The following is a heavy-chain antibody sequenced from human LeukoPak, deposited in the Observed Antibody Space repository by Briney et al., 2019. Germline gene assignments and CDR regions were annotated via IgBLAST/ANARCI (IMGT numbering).Heavy chain of an antibody. Sequence: PSETLSLTCTVSGGSISTYYWNWIRQPPGKGLEWIGYIYYSGTTNYNPSLESRVYISVDTSKNQFSLELSSLTAADTAVYYCAREFDYEGVDPWGQGTLVTVSS. CDR2: IYYSGTT. V-gene: IGHV4-59*12. CDR1: GGSISTYY. D-gene: IGHD4-17*01. CDR3: AREFDYEGVDP. J-gene: IGHJ5*02.